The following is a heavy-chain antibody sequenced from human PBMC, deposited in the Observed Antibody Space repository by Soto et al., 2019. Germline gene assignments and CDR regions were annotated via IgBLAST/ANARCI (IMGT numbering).Heavy chain of an antibody. Sequence: GSLRLSCVGSGFRFSDVSMHWVRQASGKGLEWVGRIRDKDYSYATAYGASVKGRFTISRDDSKNTVYLQMDSLKTDDTATYYCSGGEDYWGQGVLVTVSS. CDR3: SGGEDY. CDR2: IRDKDYSYAT. CDR1: GFRFSDVS. D-gene: IGHD3-16*01. J-gene: IGHJ4*02. V-gene: IGHV3-73*01.